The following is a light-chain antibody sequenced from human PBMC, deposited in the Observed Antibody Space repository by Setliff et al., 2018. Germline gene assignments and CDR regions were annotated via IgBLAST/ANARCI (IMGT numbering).Light chain of an antibody. CDR2: TNT. CDR3: SSYAVNNNGFV. Sequence: QSVLTQPPSVSGAPGQRVTISCTGSSSNIGAGYDVHWYQQLPGTAPKLLIYTNTNRPSGVPDRFSGSRSGASASPAITGLHAEDEGDYYCSSYAVNNNGFVFGTGTKV. CDR1: SSNIGAGYD. V-gene: IGLV1-40*01. J-gene: IGLJ1*01.